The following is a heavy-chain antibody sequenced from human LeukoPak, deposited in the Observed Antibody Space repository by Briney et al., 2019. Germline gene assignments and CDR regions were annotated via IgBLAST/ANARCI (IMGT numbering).Heavy chain of an antibody. V-gene: IGHV4-59*06. CDR3: AREEGDGYKFDY. D-gene: IGHD5-24*01. CDR1: GGSISSYY. CDR2: IYYSGST. J-gene: IGHJ4*02. Sequence: SETLSLTCSVSGGSISSYYWSWIRQHPGKGLEWIGYIYYSGSTYYNPSLKSRVTISVDTSKNQFSLKLSSVTAADTAVYYCAREEGDGYKFDYWGQGTLVTVSS.